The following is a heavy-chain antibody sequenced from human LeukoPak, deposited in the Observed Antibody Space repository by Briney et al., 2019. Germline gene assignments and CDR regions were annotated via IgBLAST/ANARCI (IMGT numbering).Heavy chain of an antibody. CDR3: ARDTYYYDGSGYTDG. D-gene: IGHD3-22*01. Sequence: SETLSLTCTVSGGSIISYYWSWIRQTPGKGLEWIGYINYSGSTNYNPSLKSRVTISVDTSKNQFSLKLSSVTAADTAVYYCARDTYYYDGSGYTDGWGQGTMVTVSS. V-gene: IGHV4-59*12. J-gene: IGHJ3*01. CDR2: INYSGST. CDR1: GGSIISYY.